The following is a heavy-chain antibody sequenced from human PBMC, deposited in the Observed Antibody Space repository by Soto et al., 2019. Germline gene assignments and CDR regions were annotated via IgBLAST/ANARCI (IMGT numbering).Heavy chain of an antibody. J-gene: IGHJ5*02. CDR3: ARLQQAAAGTSWLDP. D-gene: IGHD6-13*01. V-gene: IGHV4-59*08. CDR2: IYHSGTI. CDR1: GGSISSYY. Sequence: ETLSLTCTVSGGSISSYYWSWIRQPPGKGLEWIGYIYHSGTINYNPSLKSRVTISIDTSKNQVSLKLSSVTAADTAVYYCARLQQAAAGTSWLDPWGQGTLVTVS.